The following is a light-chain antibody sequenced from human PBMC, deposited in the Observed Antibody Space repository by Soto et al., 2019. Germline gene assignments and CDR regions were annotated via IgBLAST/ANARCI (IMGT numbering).Light chain of an antibody. J-gene: IGLJ3*02. V-gene: IGLV2-14*01. CDR2: EVS. CDR3: SSYAGDSSLL. CDR1: SSDVGAYNY. Sequence: QSVLTQPASVSGSPGQSITISCTGTSSDVGAYNYVSWYQQHPGKAPKVMIYEVSNRPSGVSNRFSGSKSGNTASLTISGLQAEDEADYYCSSYAGDSSLLFGGGTKLTVL.